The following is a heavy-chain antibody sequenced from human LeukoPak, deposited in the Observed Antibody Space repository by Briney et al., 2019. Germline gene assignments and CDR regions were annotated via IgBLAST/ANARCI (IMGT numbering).Heavy chain of an antibody. V-gene: IGHV4-61*01. CDR2: IYNSGSA. Sequence: PSETLSLTCTVSGGSVSSDSHYWSWIRQPPGKGLERIGWIYNSGSANYNPSLKSRFTISVDTSKNQFSLKLRSVTAADTAVYYCARGRGLWGQGTLVTVSS. CDR3: ARGRGL. D-gene: IGHD3-10*01. J-gene: IGHJ4*02. CDR1: GGSVSSDSHY.